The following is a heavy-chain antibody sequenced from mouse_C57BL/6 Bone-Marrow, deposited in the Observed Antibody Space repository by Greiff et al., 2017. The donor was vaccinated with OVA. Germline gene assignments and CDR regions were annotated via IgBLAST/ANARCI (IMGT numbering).Heavy chain of an antibody. J-gene: IGHJ3*01. CDR3: ARERGYSNCFAY. Sequence: EVQLVESGPGFVKPSQSLSLTCSVTGYSITSGYYWNWIRQFPGNKLEWMGYISYDGSNNYNPSLKNRISITRDTSKNQFFLKLNSVTTEDTATYYGARERGYSNCFAYWGQGTLVTVSA. D-gene: IGHD2-5*01. V-gene: IGHV3-6*01. CDR1: GYSITSGYY. CDR2: ISYDGSN.